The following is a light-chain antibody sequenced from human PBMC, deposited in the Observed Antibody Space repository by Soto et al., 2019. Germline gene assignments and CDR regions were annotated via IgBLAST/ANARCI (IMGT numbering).Light chain of an antibody. V-gene: IGLV2-8*01. CDR2: EVS. CDR3: NSYAGSNNWV. CDR1: SSDVGGYNY. Sequence: QSALTQPPSASGSPGQSVTISCTGTSSDVGGYNYVSWYQQHPGKAPKLIIYEVSKRPSGVPDRSSGSKSVNTASLTVSGLQDEDEADYYCNSYAGSNNWVFGGGTKLTVL. J-gene: IGLJ3*02.